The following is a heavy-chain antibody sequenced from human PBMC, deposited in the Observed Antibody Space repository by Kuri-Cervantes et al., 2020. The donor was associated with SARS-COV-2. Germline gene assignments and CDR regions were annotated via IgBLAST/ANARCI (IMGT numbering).Heavy chain of an antibody. J-gene: IGHJ4*02. Sequence: ASVKVSCKASGYTFKNYFIHWVRQAPGQGLEWMGIINPSVGLSTNYAQKFQDRVTMTRNTSISTAYMELSSLRSEDTAVYYCARPGGTGNFDYWGQGTLVTVSS. CDR2: INPSVGLST. D-gene: IGHD7-27*01. CDR3: ARPGGTGNFDY. CDR1: GYTFKNYF. V-gene: IGHV1-46*02.